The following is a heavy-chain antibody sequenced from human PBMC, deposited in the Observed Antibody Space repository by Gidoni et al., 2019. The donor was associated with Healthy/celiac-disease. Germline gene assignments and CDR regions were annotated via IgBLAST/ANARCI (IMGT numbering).Heavy chain of an antibody. V-gene: IGHV3-15*07. CDR3: TTDGSSSSVYYYGMDV. D-gene: IGHD6-6*01. CDR1: GFTFSNAW. Sequence: EVQLVESGGGLVKPGGSLSLSCAASGFTFSNAWMNWVRQAPGKGLEWVGRIKSKTDGGTTDYAAPVKGRFTISRDDSKNTLYLQMNSLKTEDTAVYYCTTDGSSSSVYYYGMDVWGQGTTVTVSS. CDR2: IKSKTDGGTT. J-gene: IGHJ6*02.